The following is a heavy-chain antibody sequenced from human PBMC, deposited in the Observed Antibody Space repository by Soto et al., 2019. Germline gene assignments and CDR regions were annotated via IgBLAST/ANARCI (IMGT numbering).Heavy chain of an antibody. Sequence: ASVKVSCKASGYTFTSYAMHWVRQAPGQRLEWMGWINAGNGNTKYSQKFQGRVTITRDTSASTAYMELSSLRSEDTAVYYCARGFSGMPTVYDWGKGTLVPVAS. J-gene: IGHJ4*02. CDR1: GYTFTSYA. D-gene: IGHD2-2*01. CDR2: INAGNGNT. CDR3: ARGFSGMPTVYD. V-gene: IGHV1-3*01.